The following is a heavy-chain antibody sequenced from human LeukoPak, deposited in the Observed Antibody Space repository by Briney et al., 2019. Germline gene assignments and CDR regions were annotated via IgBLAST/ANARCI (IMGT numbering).Heavy chain of an antibody. CDR1: GGFISSYY. J-gene: IGHJ3*02. CDR2: IYYSGST. Sequence: SETLSLTCTVSGGFISSYYWSWIRQPPGKGLEWIGYIYYSGSTNYNPSLKSRVTISVDTSKSQFSLKLGSVTAADTAVYYCARGDSSGYYFAFDIWGQGTMVTVSS. V-gene: IGHV4-59*01. D-gene: IGHD3-22*01. CDR3: ARGDSSGYYFAFDI.